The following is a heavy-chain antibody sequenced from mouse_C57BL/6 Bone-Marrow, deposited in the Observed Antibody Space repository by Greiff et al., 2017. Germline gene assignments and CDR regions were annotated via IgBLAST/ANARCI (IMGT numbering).Heavy chain of an antibody. Sequence: DVMLVESGPGLAKPSQTLSLTCSVTGYSITSDYWNWIRKFPGNKLEYIGYISYSGSTYYYPSLKSRISITRDTSKNQYYLQLNSVTTEDTATYYCARGGGSSYSYWYFDVWGTGTPVTVSS. CDR1: GYSITSDY. CDR3: ARGGGSSYSYWYFDV. D-gene: IGHD1-1*01. CDR2: ISYSGST. J-gene: IGHJ1*03. V-gene: IGHV3-8*01.